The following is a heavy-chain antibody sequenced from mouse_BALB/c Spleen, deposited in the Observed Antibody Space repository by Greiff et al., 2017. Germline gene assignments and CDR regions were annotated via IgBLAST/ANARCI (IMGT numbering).Heavy chain of an antibody. CDR1: GFSLTSYG. CDR3: ARYDPPWFAY. D-gene: IGHD2-3*01. V-gene: IGHV2-9*02. CDR2: IWAGGST. J-gene: IGHJ3*01. Sequence: VMLVESGPGLVAPSQSLSITCTVSGFSLTSYGVHWVRQPPGKGLEWLGVIWAGGSTNYNSAPMSRLSISKDNSKSQVFLKMNSLQTDDTAMYYCARYDPPWFAYWGQGTLVTVSA.